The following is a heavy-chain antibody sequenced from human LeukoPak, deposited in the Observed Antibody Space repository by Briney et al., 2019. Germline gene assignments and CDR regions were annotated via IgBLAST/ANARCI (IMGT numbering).Heavy chain of an antibody. CDR1: GFTFSSYA. CDR2: ISSHGT. D-gene: IGHD4-17*01. J-gene: IGHJ3*01. V-gene: IGHV3-23*01. CDR3: ARDPNGDYIGAFDF. Sequence: PGGSPRLSCAASGFTFSSYAMSWVRQAPGKGLEWVSAISSHGTQYADSAQGRFTISRDNSKNTLYLQMNSLRADDTAVYYCARDPNGDYIGAFDFWGQGTMVTVSS.